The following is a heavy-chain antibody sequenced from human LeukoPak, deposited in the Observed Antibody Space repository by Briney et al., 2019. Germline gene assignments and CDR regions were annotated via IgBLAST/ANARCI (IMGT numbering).Heavy chain of an antibody. J-gene: IGHJ2*01. D-gene: IGHD6-13*01. V-gene: IGHV4-59*12. Sequence: SETLSLTCNVSGGSISTYYWTWIRQPPGKGLEWIGYIYDSGSTNYNPSLKSRITISVDTSKNQFSLKLSSVTAADTAVYYCARGEAAAAADWYFDLWGRGTLVTVSS. CDR1: GGSISTYY. CDR2: IYDSGST. CDR3: ARGEAAAAADWYFDL.